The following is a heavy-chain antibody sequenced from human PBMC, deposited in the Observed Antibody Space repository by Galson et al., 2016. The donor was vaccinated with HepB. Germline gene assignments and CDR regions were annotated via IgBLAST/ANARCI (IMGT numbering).Heavy chain of an antibody. V-gene: IGHV5-10-1*01. D-gene: IGHD6-19*01. J-gene: IGHJ4*02. CDR3: ASSRYSRGWPIPSFDY. Sequence: QSGAEVKKPGESLRISCKTSGSTFTRYWINWVRHMPGKGLEWMGRIDPSDSYIDYSPSFQGHVTISGDKSISTAYLQWSCLKASGTAIYYCASSRYSRGWPIPSFDYWGQGTLVTVSS. CDR1: GSTFTRYW. CDR2: IDPSDSYI.